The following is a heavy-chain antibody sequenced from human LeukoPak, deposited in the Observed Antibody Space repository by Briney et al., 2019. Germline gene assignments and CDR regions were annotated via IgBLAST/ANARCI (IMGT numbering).Heavy chain of an antibody. J-gene: IGHJ4*02. V-gene: IGHV3-23*01. Sequence: GGSLRLSCAASGFTFRTYAMTWVRQAPGKGLEWVSSITGNGGSTYYVDSVKGRFTISRDNSKNTLYLEMNSLRAEDTAVYYCAKGTSPVGAFDCWGQGSLVTVSS. CDR1: GFTFRTYA. CDR2: ITGNGGST. D-gene: IGHD3/OR15-3a*01. CDR3: AKGTSPVGAFDC.